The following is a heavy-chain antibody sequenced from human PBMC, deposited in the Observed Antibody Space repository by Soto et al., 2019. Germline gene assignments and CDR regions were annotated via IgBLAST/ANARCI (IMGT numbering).Heavy chain of an antibody. V-gene: IGHV3-23*01. CDR3: AKAAPFMVRGIRGPYFDY. CDR2: ISGSGGST. Sequence: GGSLRLSCAASGFTFSSYAMSWVRQAPGKGLEWVSAISGSGGSTYYADSVKGRFTISRDNSKNTLYLQMNSLRAEDTAVYYCAKAAPFMVRGIRGPYFDYWGQGTLVTVSS. J-gene: IGHJ4*02. CDR1: GFTFSSYA. D-gene: IGHD3-10*01.